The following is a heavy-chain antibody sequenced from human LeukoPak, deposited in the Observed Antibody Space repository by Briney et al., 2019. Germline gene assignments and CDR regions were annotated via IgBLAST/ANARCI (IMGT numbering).Heavy chain of an antibody. V-gene: IGHV6-1*01. CDR3: AREGPIYDYYGSFDY. CDR1: GDSFSSNSAA. CDR2: TYYRSKWYN. J-gene: IGHJ4*02. D-gene: IGHD3-10*01. Sequence: SQTLSLTCAISGDSFSSNSAAWNWLRQSPSRGLEWLGRTYYRSKWYNDYAVSVKSRITINPDTSKNQFSLQLNSVTPEDTAVYYCAREGPIYDYYGSFDYWGQGTLVTVSS.